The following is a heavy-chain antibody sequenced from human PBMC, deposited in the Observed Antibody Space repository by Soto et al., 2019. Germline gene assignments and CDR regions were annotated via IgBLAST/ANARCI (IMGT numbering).Heavy chain of an antibody. Sequence: EVQLLESGGGLVQPGGSLRLSCAASGFTFSSYAMSWVRQAPGKGLEWVTAISGSGGSTYYADSVKGRFTISRDNSKNTLYLQMNSPSAEDTAVYYCAKDPRGSSYGIFDNWGQGTLVNASS. V-gene: IGHV3-23*01. D-gene: IGHD5-18*01. J-gene: IGHJ4*02. CDR1: GFTFSSYA. CDR3: AKDPRGSSYGIFDN. CDR2: ISGSGGST.